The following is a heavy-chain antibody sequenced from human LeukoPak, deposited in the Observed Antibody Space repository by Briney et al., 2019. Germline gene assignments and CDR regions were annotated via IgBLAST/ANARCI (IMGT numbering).Heavy chain of an antibody. CDR3: ARSIVGVRKRDDY. D-gene: IGHD1-26*01. Sequence: ASVKVSCKASGYTFTSYDIIWVRQASGQGLEWMGWMNPNSGHTGYAQKFQGRVTMTRTTSISTAYMELTSLTSEDSAVYYCARSIVGVRKRDDYWGQGTLVTVSS. CDR1: GYTFTSYD. J-gene: IGHJ4*02. CDR2: MNPNSGHT. V-gene: IGHV1-8*01.